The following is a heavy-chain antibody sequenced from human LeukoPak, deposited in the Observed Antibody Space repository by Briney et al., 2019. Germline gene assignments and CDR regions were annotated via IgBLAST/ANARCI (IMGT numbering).Heavy chain of an antibody. CDR2: IIPILGIA. CDR3: ARVHCSGGSCYSSRLVYYYGMDV. V-gene: IGHV1-69*04. D-gene: IGHD2-15*01. Sequence: SVKVSCKASGGTFSSYAISWVRQAPGQGLEWMGRIIPILGIANYAQKFQGRVTITADKSTSTAYMELSSLRSEDTAVYYCARVHCSGGSCYSSRLVYYYGMDVWGQGTTVTVSS. J-gene: IGHJ6*02. CDR1: GGTFSSYA.